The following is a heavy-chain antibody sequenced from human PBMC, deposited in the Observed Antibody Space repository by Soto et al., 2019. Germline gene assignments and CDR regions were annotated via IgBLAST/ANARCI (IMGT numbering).Heavy chain of an antibody. CDR2: IDPSDSYT. CDR3: AITGIAAAGEFDY. D-gene: IGHD6-13*01. CDR1: GYSFTSYW. Sequence: GESLKISCKGSGYSFTSYWISWVRQMPGKGLEWMGRIDPSDSYTNYSPSFQGHVTISADKSISTAYLQWSSLKASDTAMYYCAITGIAAAGEFDYWGHGTLVTVSS. J-gene: IGHJ4*01. V-gene: IGHV5-10-1*01.